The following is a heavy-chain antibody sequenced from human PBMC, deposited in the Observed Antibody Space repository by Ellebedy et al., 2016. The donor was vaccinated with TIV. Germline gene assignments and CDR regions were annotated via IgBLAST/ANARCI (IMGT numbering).Heavy chain of an antibody. CDR3: ARARETSRLYFDY. CDR2: INYSGIT. J-gene: IGHJ4*02. CDR1: GGSISTYY. Sequence: SETLSLTCNVSGGSISTYYWSWIRQSPGKGLEWIAYINYSGITDYNPSLKSRVTISVDTSKNQFSLKVSSVTAADTAVYYCARARETSRLYFDYWGQGALVTVSS. D-gene: IGHD3-16*01. V-gene: IGHV4-59*01.